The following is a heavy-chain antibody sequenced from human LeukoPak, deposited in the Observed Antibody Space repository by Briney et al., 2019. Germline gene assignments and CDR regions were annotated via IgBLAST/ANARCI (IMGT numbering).Heavy chain of an antibody. CDR3: AKDGSGYYDSSGLDY. CDR1: GFTFSSYA. V-gene: IGHV3-23*01. CDR2: ISGSGGST. J-gene: IGHJ4*02. D-gene: IGHD3-22*01. Sequence: GGSLRLSCAASGFTFSSYAMSWVRRAPGKGLEWVSAISGSGGSTYYADSVKGRFTISRDNSKNTLYLQMNSLRAEDTAVYYCAKDGSGYYDSSGLDYWGQGTLVTVSS.